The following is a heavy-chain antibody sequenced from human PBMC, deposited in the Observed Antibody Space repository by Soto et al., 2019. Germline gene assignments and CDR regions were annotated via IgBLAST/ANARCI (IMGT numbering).Heavy chain of an antibody. V-gene: IGHV4-59*01. Sequence: SSETLSLTCTVSGGPITSYYWTWIRQSPGKGLEYIGYIYYGGSPSYNPSLKSRVTISVDTSKRQFSLKLSSVTAADTAVYYCARRAVSGYYFDYWGQGALVTVSS. D-gene: IGHD6-19*01. CDR3: ARRAVSGYYFDY. CDR2: IYYGGSP. CDR1: GGPITSYY. J-gene: IGHJ4*02.